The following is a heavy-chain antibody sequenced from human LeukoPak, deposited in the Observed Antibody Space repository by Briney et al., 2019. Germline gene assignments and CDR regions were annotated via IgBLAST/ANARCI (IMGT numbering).Heavy chain of an antibody. CDR1: GFSVGSNY. CDR2: IYSGDSGGRT. V-gene: IGHV3-53*01. J-gene: IGHJ4*02. Sequence: GGSLRLSCAASGFSVGSNYMSWVRQAPGKGLEWVSIIYSGDSGGRTYYADSVKGRFTISRDNSKNTLYLQMNSLRAEDTAVYYCAKDLSFDFWSGYSIPTDYWGQGTLVTVSS. D-gene: IGHD3-3*01. CDR3: AKDLSFDFWSGYSIPTDY.